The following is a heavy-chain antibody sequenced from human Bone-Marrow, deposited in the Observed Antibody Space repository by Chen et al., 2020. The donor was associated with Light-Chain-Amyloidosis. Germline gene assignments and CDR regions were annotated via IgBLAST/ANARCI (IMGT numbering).Heavy chain of an antibody. Sequence: EVQLMESGGGLVQPGGSLRLSCAASGFTFSAYWMPWVRQAPGKGLERVATINQGGSERYYVDSVNGRFTISRDNGKNSLYLQMNSLRAEDTALYYCTRGGSDSSWYWWAWGQGTLVTVSS. CDR1: GFTFSAYW. D-gene: IGHD2-8*02. CDR3: TRGGSDSSWYWWA. J-gene: IGHJ5*02. CDR2: INQGGSER. V-gene: IGHV3-7*01.